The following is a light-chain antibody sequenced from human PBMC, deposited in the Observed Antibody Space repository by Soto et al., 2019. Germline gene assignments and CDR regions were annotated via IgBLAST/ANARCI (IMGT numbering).Light chain of an antibody. Sequence: QSVLTQSPSASASLGASVKLTCTLSSGYITYAIAWHQQQSAKGPRFLMKINYDDPHSKGDGFFDRFSGSSSGAERHLTISSLQAEDEADYYCQSLGTGIQVFGGGTKLTVL. CDR3: QSLGTGIQV. CDR2: INYDDPH. CDR1: SGYITYA. V-gene: IGLV4-69*01. J-gene: IGLJ3*02.